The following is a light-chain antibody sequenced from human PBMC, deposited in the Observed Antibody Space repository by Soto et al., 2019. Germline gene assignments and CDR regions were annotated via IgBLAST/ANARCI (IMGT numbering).Light chain of an antibody. J-gene: IGKJ1*01. Sequence: DIQITQSPSALSSSIGDRVTITCLASQSISDWLAWHQQKPGKAPKLLIYKASSLEIGVPSRFSGSGFGTEFTLTISSLQPDDFATYYCQQYDTYWTFGQGTKVDIK. CDR3: QQYDTYWT. CDR1: QSISDW. CDR2: KAS. V-gene: IGKV1-5*03.